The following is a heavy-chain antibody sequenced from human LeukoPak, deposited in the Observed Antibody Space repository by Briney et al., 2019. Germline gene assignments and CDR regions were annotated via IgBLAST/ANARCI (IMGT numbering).Heavy chain of an antibody. J-gene: IGHJ4*02. CDR1: GFSFSRVW. CDR3: AKEGY. CDR2: IKLDGSEK. Sequence: GGSLRLSCAASGFSFSRVWMSWFGQLQGKGPGWVASIKLDGSEKYYVDSVKGRFTISRDNAKNSLYLQMNTLRAEDTAVYYCAKEGYWGQGTLVTVSS. V-gene: IGHV3-7*01.